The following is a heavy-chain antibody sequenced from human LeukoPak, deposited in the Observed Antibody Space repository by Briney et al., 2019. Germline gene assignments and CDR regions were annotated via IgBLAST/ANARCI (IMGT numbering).Heavy chain of an antibody. Sequence: GGSLRLSCAASGFTFSSYAMSWVRQAPGKGLEWVSTLSTSGAATYYADSVKGRFTISRDNSQNTLYLQMNSLRAEDTAVYYCAKKGYAGSGTHSYYFDYWGQGALVTVSS. CDR1: GFTFSSYA. CDR3: AKKGYAGSGTHSYYFDY. V-gene: IGHV3-23*01. CDR2: LSTSGAAT. J-gene: IGHJ4*02. D-gene: IGHD3-10*01.